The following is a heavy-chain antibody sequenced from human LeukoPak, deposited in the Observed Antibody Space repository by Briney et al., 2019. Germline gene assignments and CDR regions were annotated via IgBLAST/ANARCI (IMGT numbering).Heavy chain of an antibody. CDR1: GGTFSSYA. Sequence: ASVKVSCKASGGTFSSYAISWVRQAPGQGLEWMGGIIPIFGTANYAQKFQGRVTITADESTSTAYMELSSLRSEDTAVYYCAREGADYYDSICQECLDYWGQGTLVTVSS. CDR2: IIPIFGTA. V-gene: IGHV1-69*13. CDR3: AREGADYYDSICQECLDY. D-gene: IGHD3-22*01. J-gene: IGHJ4*02.